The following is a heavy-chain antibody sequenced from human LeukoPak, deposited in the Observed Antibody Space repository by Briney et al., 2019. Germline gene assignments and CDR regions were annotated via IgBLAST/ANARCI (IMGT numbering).Heavy chain of an antibody. CDR3: ARGGIAGYCSGGSCYSNWFDP. J-gene: IGHJ5*02. D-gene: IGHD2-15*01. CDR2: IYYSGST. CDR1: GGSISSYY. Sequence: SETLSLTCTVSGGSISSYYWNWIRQPPGKGLEWIGYIYYSGSTNYNPSLKSRVTISVDTSKNQFSLKLSSVTAADTAVYYCARGGIAGYCSGGSCYSNWFDPWGQGTLVTVSS. V-gene: IGHV4-59*01.